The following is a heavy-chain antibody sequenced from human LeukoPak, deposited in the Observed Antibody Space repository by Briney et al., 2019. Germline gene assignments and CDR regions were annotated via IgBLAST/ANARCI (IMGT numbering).Heavy chain of an antibody. V-gene: IGHV1-8*02. CDR2: MNPNSGNT. CDR3: ARESATEFAFDI. D-gene: IGHD1-14*01. CDR1: GYTFTGYY. Sequence: GASVKVSCKASGYTFTGYYMHWVRQATGQGLEWMGWMNPNSGNTGYAQKFQGRVTMTRNTSISTAYMELSSLRSEDTAVYYCARESATEFAFDIWGQGTMVTVSS. J-gene: IGHJ3*02.